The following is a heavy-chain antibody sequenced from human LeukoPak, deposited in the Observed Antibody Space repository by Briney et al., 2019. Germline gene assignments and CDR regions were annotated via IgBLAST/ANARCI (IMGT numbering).Heavy chain of an antibody. J-gene: IGHJ4*02. D-gene: IGHD5-24*01. CDR2: IHASGIT. Sequence: SETLSLTCTVSGGSLTIGSYYWTWIRHYPGKGLEWIGYIHASGITDYNPSLKSRVTMSLAMSQNQFSLKLTSVTAADTAIYYCARGQDAFKTGYWGQGTLVTVSS. V-gene: IGHV4-31*03. CDR3: ARGQDAFKTGY. CDR1: GGSLTIGSYY.